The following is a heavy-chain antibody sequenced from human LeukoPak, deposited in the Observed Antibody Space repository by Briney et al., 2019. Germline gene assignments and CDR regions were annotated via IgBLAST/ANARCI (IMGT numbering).Heavy chain of an antibody. CDR2: VNPNTGNT. V-gene: IGHV1-8*01. D-gene: IGHD2-15*01. J-gene: IGHJ5*01. Sequence: ASLRVSCKASGYMFDKYDINWVRQAPGQGLEWMGWVNPNTGNTGYAQKFQGRVTMTRDTSLTTVYMEINSLKSEDTAVYYCARAGYSSAWFDSWGQGTLVTVSS. CDR3: ARAGYSSAWFDS. CDR1: GYMFDKYD.